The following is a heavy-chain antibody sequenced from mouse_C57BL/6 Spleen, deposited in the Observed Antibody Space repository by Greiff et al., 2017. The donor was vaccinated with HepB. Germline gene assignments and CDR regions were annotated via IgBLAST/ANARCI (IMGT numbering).Heavy chain of an antibody. V-gene: IGHV1-19*01. CDR3: ARGITTVVDWYFDV. Sequence: EVHLVESGPVLVKPGASVKMSCKASGYTFTDYYMNWVKQSHGKSLEWIGVINPYNGGTSYNQKFKGKATLTVDKSSSTAYMELNSLTSEDSAVYYCARGITTVVDWYFDVWGTGTTVTVSS. CDR2: INPYNGGT. J-gene: IGHJ1*03. D-gene: IGHD1-1*01. CDR1: GYTFTDYY.